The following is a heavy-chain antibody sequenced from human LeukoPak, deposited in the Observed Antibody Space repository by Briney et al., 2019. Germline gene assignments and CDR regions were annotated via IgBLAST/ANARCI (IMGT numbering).Heavy chain of an antibody. Sequence: GGSLRLSCAASEVTFSNSAMSWVRQAPGKGLEWVSSVSGSGGSTYYADSVKGRFTISRDNSKNTLYLQVNSLRAEDTAVYYCARADTSGYIYYFDYWGQGTLVTVSS. CDR3: ARADTSGYIYYFDY. CDR2: VSGSGGST. J-gene: IGHJ4*02. V-gene: IGHV3-23*01. CDR1: EVTFSNSA. D-gene: IGHD3-22*01.